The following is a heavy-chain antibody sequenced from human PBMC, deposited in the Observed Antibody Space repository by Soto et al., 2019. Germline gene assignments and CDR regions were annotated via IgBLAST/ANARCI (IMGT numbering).Heavy chain of an antibody. V-gene: IGHV3-48*03. D-gene: IGHD2-8*01. CDR3: ARGGVY. Sequence: EVQLVESGGDLVQPGGSLRLSCVASGFTFSSYEMNWIRQAPGKGLEWVSYISSSGTTIKYADSVKDRFTISRDNAKNALFLQMISLRDEDTALYYCARGGVYWGQGTLVTVSS. J-gene: IGHJ4*02. CDR2: ISSSGTTI. CDR1: GFTFSSYE.